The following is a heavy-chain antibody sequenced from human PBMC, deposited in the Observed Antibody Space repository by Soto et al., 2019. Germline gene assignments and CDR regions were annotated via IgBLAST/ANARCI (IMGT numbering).Heavy chain of an antibody. CDR2: IYYSGST. J-gene: IGHJ4*02. CDR1: GGSSSSYY. D-gene: IGHD1-20*01. CDR3: ARRYGYSFDY. V-gene: IGHV4-59*08. Sequence: QVQLQESGPGLVKPSETLSLTCTVSGGSSSSYYWSWIRQPPGKGLEWIGYIYYSGSTNYNPSLKSRVTISVDTSKNQFSLKLSPVTAAETAVYYCARRYGYSFDYWGQGTLVTVSS.